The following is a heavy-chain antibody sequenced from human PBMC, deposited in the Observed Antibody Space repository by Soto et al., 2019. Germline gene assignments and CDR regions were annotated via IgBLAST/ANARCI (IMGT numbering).Heavy chain of an antibody. J-gene: IGHJ4*02. CDR2: IKTDGTVT. D-gene: IGHD3-16*01. CDR1: GFTFSSYW. V-gene: IGHV3-74*03. CDR3: AKDLSWGQCDY. Sequence: EVQLVESGGGLVQPGGSLRLSCAASGFTFSSYWMHWVRQDAGKGLLWVSSIKTDGTVTQYADSVKGRFTVSRDNAKNTLYLQMNSLRAVDTAVYYCAKDLSWGQCDYWGQGALVTVSS.